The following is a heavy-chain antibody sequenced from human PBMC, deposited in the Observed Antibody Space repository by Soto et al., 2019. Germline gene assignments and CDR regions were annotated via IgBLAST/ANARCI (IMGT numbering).Heavy chain of an antibody. CDR3: ARGEYCSGGSCYSDEGWGY. Sequence: QVQLVQSGAEVKKPGASVKVSCKASGYTFTGYYMHWVRQAPGQGLEWMGWINPNSGGTNYAQKFQGWVTMTRDTSISTAYMELSRLRSDDTAVYYCARGEYCSGGSCYSDEGWGYRGQGTLVTVSS. J-gene: IGHJ4*02. CDR1: GYTFTGYY. D-gene: IGHD2-15*01. CDR2: INPNSGGT. V-gene: IGHV1-2*04.